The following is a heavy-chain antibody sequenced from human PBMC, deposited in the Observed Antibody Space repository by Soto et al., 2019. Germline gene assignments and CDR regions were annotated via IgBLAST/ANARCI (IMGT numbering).Heavy chain of an antibody. Sequence: QLQLLESGSGLVKPSQTLSLTCAVSGGSISSGGYSWSWIRQPPGKGLEWIGYIYHSGSTYYNPSLKSRVTISVDRSKNQFSLKLSSVTAADTAVYYCARAGGLGAVAVDYWGQGTLVTVSS. J-gene: IGHJ4*02. CDR1: GGSISSGGYS. CDR2: IYHSGST. CDR3: ARAGGLGAVAVDY. D-gene: IGHD6-19*01. V-gene: IGHV4-30-2*01.